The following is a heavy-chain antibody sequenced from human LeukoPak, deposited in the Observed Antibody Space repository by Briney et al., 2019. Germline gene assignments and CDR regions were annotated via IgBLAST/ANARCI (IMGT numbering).Heavy chain of an antibody. Sequence: ISYDGSNKYYAVSVKGRFTISRDNSKNTLYLQMNSLRAEDTAVYYCARDKLEWLMGTFDYWGQGTLVTVSS. D-gene: IGHD3-3*01. CDR2: ISYDGSNK. V-gene: IGHV3-30-3*01. CDR3: ARDKLEWLMGTFDY. J-gene: IGHJ4*02.